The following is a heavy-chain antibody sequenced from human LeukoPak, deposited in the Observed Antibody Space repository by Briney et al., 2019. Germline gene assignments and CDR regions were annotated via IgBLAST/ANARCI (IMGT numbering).Heavy chain of an antibody. D-gene: IGHD1-26*01. CDR3: AKATSRLREWELRVYYYYMDV. CDR1: GFTFSSYA. Sequence: GGSLRLSCAASGFTFSSYAMSWVRQAPGKGLEWVSAISGSGGSTYYADSVKGRFTISRDNSKNTLYLQMNSLRAEDTAVYYCAKATSRLREWELRVYYYYMDVWGKGTTVTVSS. V-gene: IGHV3-23*01. CDR2: ISGSGGST. J-gene: IGHJ6*03.